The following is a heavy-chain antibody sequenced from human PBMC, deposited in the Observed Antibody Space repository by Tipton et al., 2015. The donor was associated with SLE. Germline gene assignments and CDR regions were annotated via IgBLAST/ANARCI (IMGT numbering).Heavy chain of an antibody. J-gene: IGHJ6*02. V-gene: IGHV4-59*08. CDR2: IYYREGT. D-gene: IGHD6-19*01. Sequence: TLSLTCTVSGDSINSYYWSWIRQPPGEGLEWIGYIYYREGTNYSPSLKSRVTISLDASKNQLSLQLSSVTAADMAVYYCARHHGSGWLYGLDVWGQGTTVTVSS. CDR1: GDSINSYY. CDR3: ARHHGSGWLYGLDV.